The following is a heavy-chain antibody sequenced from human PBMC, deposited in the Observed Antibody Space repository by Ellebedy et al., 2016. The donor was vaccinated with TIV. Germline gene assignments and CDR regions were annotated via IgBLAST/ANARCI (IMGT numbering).Heavy chain of an antibody. Sequence: SETLSLTCTVSGGSNNSGNYYWGWIRQPPGMGLEWIGSIFYTGSTYYNPSLKSRVTISVDTSKNHFSLKLSSVTAADTALYYCVRIDVGVLFPVGMDNWGQGTLVTVSS. J-gene: IGHJ4*02. CDR2: IFYTGST. V-gene: IGHV4-39*02. D-gene: IGHD1-26*01. CDR1: GGSNNSGNYY. CDR3: VRIDVGVLFPVGMDN.